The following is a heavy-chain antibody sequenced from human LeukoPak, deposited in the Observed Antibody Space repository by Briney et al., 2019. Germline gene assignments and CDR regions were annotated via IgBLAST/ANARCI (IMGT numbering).Heavy chain of an antibody. CDR2: IYSGGST. J-gene: IGHJ5*02. Sequence: GGCLRLSCAASGFAVGNNYLSWVRQAPGGGLGCVSIIYSGGSTYSADSVNGRSTNSIDISQNTVYLQISSLRAEDTPVNYCAKDYEPLVGVHRWGDWFDPWGQGTLVTVSS. CDR3: AKDYEPLVGVHRWGDWFDP. V-gene: IGHV3-53*01. CDR1: GFAVGNNY. D-gene: IGHD1-26*01.